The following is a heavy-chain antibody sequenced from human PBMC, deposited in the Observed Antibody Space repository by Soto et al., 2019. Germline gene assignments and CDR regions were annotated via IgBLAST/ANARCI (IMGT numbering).Heavy chain of an antibody. D-gene: IGHD3-22*01. CDR3: AIHSHGWLAPVRLDF. V-gene: IGHV3-23*01. Sequence: EVQLLESGGGLVQPGGSLRLSCTASGFTFGDFALSWVRQAPGKGLEGVSAMSGSGGSAYYADSVNGRFTISRDRSQNTLYLQMNRLSAEDRAVYYCAIHSHGWLAPVRLDFWGQGILVTVS. J-gene: IGHJ4*02. CDR2: MSGSGGSA. CDR1: GFTFGDFA.